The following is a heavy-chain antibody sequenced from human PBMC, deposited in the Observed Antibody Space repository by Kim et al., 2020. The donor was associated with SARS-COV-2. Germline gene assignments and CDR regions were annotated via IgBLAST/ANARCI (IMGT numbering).Heavy chain of an antibody. J-gene: IGHJ4*02. V-gene: IGHV3-23*01. D-gene: IGHD3-22*01. Sequence: YADSVKGRFTISRDNSKSTLYLQMNRLRAEDTAVYYCAKKLASGYYPFDYWGQGTLVTVSS. CDR3: AKKLASGYYPFDY.